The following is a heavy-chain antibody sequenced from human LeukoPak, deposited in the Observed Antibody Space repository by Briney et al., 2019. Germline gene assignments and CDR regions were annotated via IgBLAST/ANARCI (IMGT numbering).Heavy chain of an antibody. CDR1: GYTFTGYY. J-gene: IGHJ6*02. Sequence: ASVKVSCKASGYTFTGYYTHWVRQAPGQGLEWMGWINPNSGGTNYAQKFQGRVTMTRDTSISIAYMELSRLRSDDTAVYYCARDSVRGVIIGMDVWGQGTTVTVSS. D-gene: IGHD3-10*01. V-gene: IGHV1-2*02. CDR2: INPNSGGT. CDR3: ARDSVRGVIIGMDV.